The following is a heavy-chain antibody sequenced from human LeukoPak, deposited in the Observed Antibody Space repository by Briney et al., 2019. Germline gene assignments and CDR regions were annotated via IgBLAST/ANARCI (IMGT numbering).Heavy chain of an antibody. D-gene: IGHD3-10*01. Sequence: ASVKVSCKAAGYTFTGYYIHWVRQAPGQGLEWMGIINPSGGSTSYAQKFQGRVTMTRDMSTSTVYMELSSLRSEDTAVYYCARDRGYRGRYGSGSYSAFDIWGQGTMVTVSS. J-gene: IGHJ3*02. V-gene: IGHV1-46*01. CDR1: GYTFTGYY. CDR2: INPSGGST. CDR3: ARDRGYRGRYGSGSYSAFDI.